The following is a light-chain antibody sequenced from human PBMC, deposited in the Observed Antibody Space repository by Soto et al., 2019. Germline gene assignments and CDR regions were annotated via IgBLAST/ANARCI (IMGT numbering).Light chain of an antibody. Sequence: DIVMTQSPDSLAVSLGERATINCKSSQSVLYSLNNKNYLAWYQQKPGQPTKLLIHWASTREFGVPDRFSGSGSGTDFTLTISSLQAEDVAVYYCDQYYSAPLTFVGGSKVEIK. CDR2: WAS. J-gene: IGKJ4*01. CDR1: QSVLYSLNNKNY. CDR3: DQYYSAPLT. V-gene: IGKV4-1*01.